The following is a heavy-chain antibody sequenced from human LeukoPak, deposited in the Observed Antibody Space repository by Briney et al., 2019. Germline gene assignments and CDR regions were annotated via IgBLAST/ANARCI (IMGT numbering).Heavy chain of an antibody. CDR2: IYYSGST. V-gene: IGHV4-39*07. J-gene: IGHJ4*02. CDR1: GGSISSYY. Sequence: PSETLSLTCSVSGGSISSYYWNWIRQPPGKGLEWIGSIYYSGSTYYNPSLKSRVTISVDTSKNQFSLKLSSVTAADTAVYYCARFSGIAAAGMDYWGQGTLVTVSS. D-gene: IGHD6-13*01. CDR3: ARFSGIAAAGMDY.